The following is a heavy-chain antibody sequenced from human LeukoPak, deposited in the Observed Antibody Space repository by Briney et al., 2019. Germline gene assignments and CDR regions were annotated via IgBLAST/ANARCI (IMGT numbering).Heavy chain of an antibody. Sequence: ASVKVSCKASGYTFTGYYMHWVRQAPGQGLEWMGWINPNSGGTNYAQKFQGRVTMTRDTSVSTAYMELSRLRSDDTAVYHCARSRSGWSNWFDPWGQGTLVTVSS. J-gene: IGHJ5*02. CDR3: ARSRSGWSNWFDP. CDR2: INPNSGGT. D-gene: IGHD6-19*01. V-gene: IGHV1-2*02. CDR1: GYTFTGYY.